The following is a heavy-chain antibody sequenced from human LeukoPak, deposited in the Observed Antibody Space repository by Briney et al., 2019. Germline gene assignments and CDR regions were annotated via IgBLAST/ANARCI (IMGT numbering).Heavy chain of an antibody. CDR3: ARGITMVRGVPHPGY. V-gene: IGHV1-2*02. Sequence: ASVKVSCKASGYTFTGYYMHWVRQAPGQGLEWMGWINPNSGGTNYAQKFQGRVTMTRDTSISTAYMELSRLRSDDTAVYYCARGITMVRGVPHPGYWGQGTLVTVYS. J-gene: IGHJ4*02. CDR2: INPNSGGT. D-gene: IGHD3-10*01. CDR1: GYTFTGYY.